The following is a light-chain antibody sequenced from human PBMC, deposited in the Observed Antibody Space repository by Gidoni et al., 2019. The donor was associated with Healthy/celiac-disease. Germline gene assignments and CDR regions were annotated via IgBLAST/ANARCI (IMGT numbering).Light chain of an antibody. CDR3: QQYNSYSRT. V-gene: IGKV1-5*01. J-gene: IGKJ1*01. CDR1: QCISSW. CDR2: DAS. Sequence: DIQMNQSPSTLAASVGDSVTITCRASQCISSWLAWYQQKTGKAPKLLIYDASSLERGVPSRFSGSGSGTEFTLPISSLQPDDFATYYCQQYNSYSRTFGQGTKVEIK.